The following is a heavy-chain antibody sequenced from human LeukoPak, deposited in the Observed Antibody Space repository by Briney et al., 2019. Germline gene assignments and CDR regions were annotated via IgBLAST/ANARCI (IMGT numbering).Heavy chain of an antibody. Sequence: PGGSLRLSCAASGFTFSNYGMQWVRQAPGKGLEWLAVVSYDGRTTFYADSVKGRLTISRDNSKNTLYLQVNSLRAEDTAVYYCAKLGYDSSGYLWGQGTLVTVSS. D-gene: IGHD3-22*01. CDR1: GFTFSNYG. CDR3: AKLGYDSSGYL. CDR2: VSYDGRTT. V-gene: IGHV3-30*18. J-gene: IGHJ1*01.